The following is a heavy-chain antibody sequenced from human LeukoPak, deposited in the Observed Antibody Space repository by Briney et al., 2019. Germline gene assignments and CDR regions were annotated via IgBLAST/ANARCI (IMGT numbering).Heavy chain of an antibody. V-gene: IGHV4-34*01. D-gene: IGHD1-26*01. CDR1: GGSFSGYY. J-gene: IGHJ6*03. Sequence: PSETLSLTCAVYGGSFSGYYWSWLRQPPGKGLEWIGEINHSGSTNYNPFLKSRVTISVDTSKNQFFLKLSSVTAADTAVYYCARVRGSSGSYEYYHYMDVWGKGTTVTISS. CDR3: ARVRGSSGSYEYYHYMDV. CDR2: INHSGST.